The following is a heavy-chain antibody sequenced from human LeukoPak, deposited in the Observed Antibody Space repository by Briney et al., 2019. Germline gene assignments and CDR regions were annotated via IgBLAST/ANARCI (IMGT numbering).Heavy chain of an antibody. J-gene: IGHJ4*02. CDR2: INPNSGGT. Sequence: ASVKVSCKASGYTFTSYDINWVRQATGQGLEWMGWINPNSGGTNYAQKFQGRVTMTRDTSISTAYMELSRLRSDDTAVYYCARARGDGSGSYNFWGQGTLVTVSS. CDR3: ARARGDGSGSYNF. D-gene: IGHD3-10*01. CDR1: GYTFTSYD. V-gene: IGHV1-2*02.